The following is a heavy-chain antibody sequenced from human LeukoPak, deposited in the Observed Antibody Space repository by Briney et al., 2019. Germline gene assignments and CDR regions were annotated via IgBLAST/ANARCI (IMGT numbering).Heavy chain of an antibody. D-gene: IGHD3-10*01. J-gene: IGHJ5*02. CDR3: ATSFMVRGGRFDP. CDR1: GYTLTELS. V-gene: IGHV1-24*01. CDR2: FDPEDGET. Sequence: ASVKVSCTVSGYTLTELSMHWVRQAPGKGLEWMGGFDPEDGETIYAQKFQGRVTMTEDTSTDTAYMELSSLRSEDTAVYYCATSFMVRGGRFDPWGQGTLVTVSS.